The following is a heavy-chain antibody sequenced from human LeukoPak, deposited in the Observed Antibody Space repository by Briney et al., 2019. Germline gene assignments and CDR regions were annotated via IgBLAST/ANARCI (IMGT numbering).Heavy chain of an antibody. J-gene: IGHJ3*02. CDR1: GGSISSSSYY. Sequence: SETLSLTCTVSGGSISSSSYYWGWIRQPPGKGLGWIGSIYYSGSTYYNPSLKSRVTISVDTSKNQFSLKLSSVTAADTAVYYCARGGWLLRAFDIWGQGTMVTVSS. CDR3: ARGGWLLRAFDI. D-gene: IGHD3-22*01. V-gene: IGHV4-39*07. CDR2: IYYSGST.